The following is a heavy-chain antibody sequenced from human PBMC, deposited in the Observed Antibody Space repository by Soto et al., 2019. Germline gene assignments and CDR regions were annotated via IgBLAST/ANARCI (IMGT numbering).Heavy chain of an antibody. CDR2: INHSGST. CDR1: GGSFSGYY. D-gene: IGHD2-15*01. CDR3: ARGGCSGCSCYYYYYYGMDV. V-gene: IGHV4-34*01. J-gene: IGHJ6*02. Sequence: QVQLQQWGAGLLKPSETLSLTCAVYGGSFSGYYWSWIRQPPGKGLEWIGEINHSGSTNYNPSLKSRVTISVDTSKNQFSLKLSSVTAADTAVYYCARGGCSGCSCYYYYYYGMDVWGQGTTVTVSS.